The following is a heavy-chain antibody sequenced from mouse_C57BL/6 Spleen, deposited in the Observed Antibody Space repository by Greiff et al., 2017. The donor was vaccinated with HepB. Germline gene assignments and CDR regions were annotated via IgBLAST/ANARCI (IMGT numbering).Heavy chain of an antibody. J-gene: IGHJ2*01. CDR3: ARGGYYGSSYHFDD. V-gene: IGHV1-52*01. CDR2: IDPSDSET. Sequence: VQLQQPGAELVRPGSSVKLSCKASGYTFTSYWMHWVKQRPIQGLEWIGNIDPSDSETHYNQKFKDKATLTVDKSSSTAYMQLSSLTSEDSAVYYCARGGYYGSSYHFDDWGQGTTLTVSS. CDR1: GYTFTSYW. D-gene: IGHD1-1*01.